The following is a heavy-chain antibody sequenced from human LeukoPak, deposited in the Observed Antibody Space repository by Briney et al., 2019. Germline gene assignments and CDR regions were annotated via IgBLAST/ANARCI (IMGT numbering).Heavy chain of an antibody. CDR2: IYSGGNT. Sequence: GGSLRLSCAASGFTVSSNSMSWVRQAPGKGLEWVSVIYSGGNTYYADSVKGRFTISRDNSKNTLYLQMNSLRAEDTAVYYCARGLIYYDSSGYLYYWGQGTLVTVSS. CDR1: GFTVSSNS. V-gene: IGHV3-66*01. CDR3: ARGLIYYDSSGYLYY. J-gene: IGHJ4*02. D-gene: IGHD3-22*01.